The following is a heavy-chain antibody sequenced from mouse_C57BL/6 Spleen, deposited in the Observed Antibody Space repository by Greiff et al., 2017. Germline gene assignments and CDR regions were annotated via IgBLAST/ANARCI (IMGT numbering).Heavy chain of an antibody. V-gene: IGHV5-17*01. J-gene: IGHJ4*01. D-gene: IGHD2-14*01. Sequence: EVQLQESGGGLVKPGGSLKLSCAASGFTFSDYGMHWVRQAPEKGLEWVAYISSGSSTIYYADTVKGRFTISRDNAKNTLFLQMTSLRSEDTAMYYCARQVLDAMDYWGQGTSVTVSS. CDR3: ARQVLDAMDY. CDR2: ISSGSSTI. CDR1: GFTFSDYG.